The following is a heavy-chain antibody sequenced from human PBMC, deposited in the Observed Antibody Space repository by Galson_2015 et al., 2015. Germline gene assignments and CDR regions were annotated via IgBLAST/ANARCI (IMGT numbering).Heavy chain of an antibody. CDR2: IIPIFGTA. Sequence: SVKVSCKASGGTFSSYAISWVRQAPGQGLEWMGGIIPIFGTANYAQKFQGRVTITADESTSTAYMELSSLRSEDTAVYYCARDRWDFGDGGGYWGQGTLVTVSS. J-gene: IGHJ4*02. D-gene: IGHD3-10*01. CDR1: GGTFSSYA. V-gene: IGHV1-69*13. CDR3: ARDRWDFGDGGGY.